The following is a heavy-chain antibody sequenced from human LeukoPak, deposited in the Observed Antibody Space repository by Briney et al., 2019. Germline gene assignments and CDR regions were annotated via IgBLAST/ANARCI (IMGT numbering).Heavy chain of an antibody. CDR3: ARRVATLVYFDY. CDR2: IYHSGST. Sequence: SETLSLTCAVSGGSISSGGYSWSWIRQPPGKGLEWIGYIYHSGSTYYNPSLKSRVTISVDRSKNQVSLKLSSVTAADTAVYYCARRVATLVYFDYWGQGTLVTVSS. J-gene: IGHJ4*02. CDR1: GGSISSGGYS. D-gene: IGHD2-15*01. V-gene: IGHV4-30-2*01.